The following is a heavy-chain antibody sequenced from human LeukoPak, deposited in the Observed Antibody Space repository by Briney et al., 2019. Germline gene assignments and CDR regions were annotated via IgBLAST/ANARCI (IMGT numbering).Heavy chain of an antibody. CDR2: ISAYNGNT. J-gene: IGHJ6*02. CDR1: GYTFTSYG. V-gene: IGHV1-18*01. CDR3: ARAYYDILTGPMAGYYYYGMDV. Sequence: WASVKVSCKASGYTFTSYGISWVRRAPGQGLEWMGWISAYNGNTNYAQKLQGRVTMTTDTSTSTAYMELRSLRSDDTAVYYCARAYYDILTGPMAGYYYYGMDVWGQGTTVTVSS. D-gene: IGHD3-9*01.